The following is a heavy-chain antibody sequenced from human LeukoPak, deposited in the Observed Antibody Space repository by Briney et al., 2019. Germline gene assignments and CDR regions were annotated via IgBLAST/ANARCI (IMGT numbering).Heavy chain of an antibody. D-gene: IGHD3-22*01. CDR1: GGSISSSSYY. J-gene: IGHJ4*02. CDR2: IYYSGST. V-gene: IGHV4-39*01. CDR3: AAGYYDSSGYYYSPY. Sequence: SETLSLTCTVSGGSISSSSYYWGWIRQPPGKGLEWIGSIYYSGSTYYNPSLKSRGTISVDTSKNQFSLKLSSVTAADTAVYYCAAGYYDSSGYYYSPYWGQGTLVTVSS.